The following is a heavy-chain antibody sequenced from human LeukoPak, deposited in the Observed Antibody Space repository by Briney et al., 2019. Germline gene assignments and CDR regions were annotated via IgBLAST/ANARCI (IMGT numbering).Heavy chain of an antibody. CDR2: VYHSGSI. Sequence: PSETLSLTCAVSGGSISSSNWWSWVRQPPGKGLEWIGEVYHSGSINYNPSLTSRVTISVDKSENQFSLNLNSLTAADTAVYYCARTSGSYYFDYWGQGTLVTVSS. V-gene: IGHV4-4*02. D-gene: IGHD1-26*01. CDR3: ARTSGSYYFDY. CDR1: GGSISSSNW. J-gene: IGHJ4*02.